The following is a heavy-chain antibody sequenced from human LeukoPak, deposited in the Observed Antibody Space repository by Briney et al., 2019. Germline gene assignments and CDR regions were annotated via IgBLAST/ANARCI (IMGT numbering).Heavy chain of an antibody. CDR1: GFTFSSYS. D-gene: IGHD2-15*01. Sequence: GGSLRLSCAASGFTFSSYSMDWVRQAPGKGLEWVSLISSGSDYIYNADSVKGRFTISRDNATNSLYLQMNGLRAEDTAVYYCARQYCSGGSCYLTTDYWGQGTLVTVSS. CDR2: ISSGSDYI. CDR3: ARQYCSGGSCYLTTDY. J-gene: IGHJ4*02. V-gene: IGHV3-21*01.